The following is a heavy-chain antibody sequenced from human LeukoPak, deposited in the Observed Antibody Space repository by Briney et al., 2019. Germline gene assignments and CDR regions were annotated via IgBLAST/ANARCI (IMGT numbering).Heavy chain of an antibody. CDR2: IGAYNGNT. CDR1: GYTFTSYG. V-gene: IGHV1-18*01. J-gene: IGHJ5*02. Sequence: GASVKVSCKASGYTFTSYGIRWVRQAPGQGLEWMGWIGAYNGNTNYAQKLQGRVTMTTDTSTSTAYMELRSLRSDDTAVYYCARVHSARPYDFWSGSNWFDPWGQGTLVTVSS. CDR3: ARVHSARPYDFWSGSNWFDP. D-gene: IGHD3-3*01.